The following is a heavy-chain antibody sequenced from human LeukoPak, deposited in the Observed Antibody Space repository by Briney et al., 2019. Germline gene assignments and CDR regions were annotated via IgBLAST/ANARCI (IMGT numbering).Heavy chain of an antibody. Sequence: SETLSLTCTVSGGSISSSSYYWGWIRQPPGTGLEWIGSIYYSGSTYYNPSLKSRVTISVDTSKNQFSLKLSSVTAADTAVYYCARLINGYRRGNWFDPWGQGTLVTVSS. V-gene: IGHV4-39*01. CDR3: ARLINGYRRGNWFDP. D-gene: IGHD3-10*01. J-gene: IGHJ5*02. CDR2: IYYSGST. CDR1: GGSISSSSYY.